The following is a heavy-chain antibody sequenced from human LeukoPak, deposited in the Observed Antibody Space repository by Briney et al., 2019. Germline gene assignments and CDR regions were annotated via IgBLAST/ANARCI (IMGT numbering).Heavy chain of an antibody. CDR2: ISSSGST. V-gene: IGHV4-61*02. CDR3: ARGPYPYDSSGAFDI. D-gene: IGHD3-22*01. Sequence: SETLSLTCTVSGDSISSGDYYWSWIRQPAGKGLEWIGRISSSGSTNYNPSLKSRVTISVDTSKNQFSLKLSSVTAADTAVYFCARGPYPYDSSGAFDIWGQGTMVTVSS. CDR1: GDSISSGDYY. J-gene: IGHJ3*02.